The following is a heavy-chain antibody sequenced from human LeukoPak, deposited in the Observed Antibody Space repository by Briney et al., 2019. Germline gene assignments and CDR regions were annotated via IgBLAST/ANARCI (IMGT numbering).Heavy chain of an antibody. CDR2: INPNSGGT. V-gene: IGHV1-2*02. CDR1: GYTFTSYY. Sequence: ASVKVSCKASGYTFTSYYMHWVRQAPGQGLEWMGWINPNSGGTNYAQKFQGGVTMTRDTSISTAYMELSRLRSDDTAVYYCAVGGVALDAFDIWGQGTMVTVSS. D-gene: IGHD3-16*02. J-gene: IGHJ3*02. CDR3: AVGGVALDAFDI.